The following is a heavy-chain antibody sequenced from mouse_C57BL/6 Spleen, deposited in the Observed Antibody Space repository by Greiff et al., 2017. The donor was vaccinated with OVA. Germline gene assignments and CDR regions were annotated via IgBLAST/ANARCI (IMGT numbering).Heavy chain of an antibody. Sequence: EVMLVESGGGLVKPGGSLKLSCAASGFTFSSYTMSWVRQTPEKRLEWVATISGGGGNTYYPDSVKGRFTISRDNAKNTLYLQMSSLRSEDTALYYCARSIYDGYYVDYWGQGTTLTVSS. CDR3: ARSIYDGYYVDY. D-gene: IGHD2-3*01. V-gene: IGHV5-9*01. CDR2: ISGGGGNT. J-gene: IGHJ2*01. CDR1: GFTFSSYT.